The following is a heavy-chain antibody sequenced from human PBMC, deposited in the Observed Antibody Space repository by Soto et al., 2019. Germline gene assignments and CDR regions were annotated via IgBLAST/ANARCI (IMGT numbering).Heavy chain of an antibody. Sequence: PGGSLRLSCAASGFTFSNHWMNWVRQVPGRGMEWVAKIKEDGSSTYFADSVRGRFTISRDNAKNALFLQMNSLRVEDTAIYYCAKDVEWSLDFWGRGTLVTFSS. J-gene: IGHJ4*01. CDR2: IKEDGSST. D-gene: IGHD3-3*01. CDR3: AKDVEWSLDF. CDR1: GFTFSNHW. V-gene: IGHV3-7*01.